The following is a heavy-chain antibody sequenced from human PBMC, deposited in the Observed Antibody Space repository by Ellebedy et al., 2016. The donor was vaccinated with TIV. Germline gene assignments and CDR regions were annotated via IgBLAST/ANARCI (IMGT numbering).Heavy chain of an antibody. J-gene: IGHJ5*01. CDR2: IDRDDFKR. CDR3: VASGWSGCLDF. CDR1: GLNFDLFW. Sequence: GGSLRLSXAVSGLNFDLFWMIWVRQPPGKGLEWVSRIDRDDFKREYADSVKGRFTVSRWNAKKMFYLDLNNLRPDDSGVYFCVASGWSGCLDFWGRGTRVTVSS. D-gene: IGHD6-25*01. V-gene: IGHV3-74*01.